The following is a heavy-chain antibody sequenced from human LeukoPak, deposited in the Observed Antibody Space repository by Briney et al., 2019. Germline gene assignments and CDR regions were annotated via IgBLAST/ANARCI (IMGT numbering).Heavy chain of an antibody. CDR1: GYTFTGYY. CDR2: INPNSGGT. D-gene: IGHD4-17*01. V-gene: IGHV1-2*02. CDR3: ARGKSTVTVNWLDP. Sequence: ASVKVSCKASGYTFTGYYMHWVRQAPGQGLEWMGWINPNSGGTNYAQKFQGRVTMTRDTSICTAYMELSRLRSDDTAVYYCARGKSTVTVNWLDPWGQGTLVIVSS. J-gene: IGHJ5*02.